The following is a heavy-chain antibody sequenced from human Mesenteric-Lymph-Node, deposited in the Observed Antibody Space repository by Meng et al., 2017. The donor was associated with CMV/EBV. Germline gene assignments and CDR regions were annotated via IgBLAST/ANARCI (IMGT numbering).Heavy chain of an antibody. CDR2: INEDGSGK. V-gene: IGHV3-7*01. D-gene: IGHD3-10*01. J-gene: IGHJ5*02. CDR1: GFTFSSYS. CDR3: ARNENSGSLNWFDP. Sequence: GGSLRLSCAASGFTFSSYSMTWVRQAPGKGLEWVAYINEDGSGKYYVASVEGRFTISRDNAKNSLYLQMSSLRAEDTAVYYCARNENSGSLNWFDPWGQGTLVTVSS.